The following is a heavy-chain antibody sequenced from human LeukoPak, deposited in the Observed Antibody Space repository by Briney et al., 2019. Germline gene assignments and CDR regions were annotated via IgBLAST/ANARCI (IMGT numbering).Heavy chain of an antibody. J-gene: IGHJ2*01. Sequence: SETLSLTCTVSGGSISSSSYYWGWIRQPPGKGLEWIGSIYYSGSTYYNPSLKSRVTISVDTSKNQFSLKLSSVTAADTAVYYCARVVPWELGSESVWYFDLWGRGTLVTVSS. V-gene: IGHV4-39*01. CDR1: GGSISSSSYY. D-gene: IGHD1-26*01. CDR2: IYYSGST. CDR3: ARVVPWELGSESVWYFDL.